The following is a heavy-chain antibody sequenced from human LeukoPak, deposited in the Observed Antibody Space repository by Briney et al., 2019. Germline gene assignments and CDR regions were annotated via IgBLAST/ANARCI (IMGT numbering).Heavy chain of an antibody. CDR3: AADYYDSSGYLSGFPDY. J-gene: IGHJ4*02. D-gene: IGHD3-22*01. CDR2: FDPEDGET. CDR1: GYTLTELS. V-gene: IGHV1-24*01. Sequence: ASVKVSCKVSGYTLTELSMHWVRQAPGKGLEWMGGFDPEDGETIYAQKFQGRVTMTEDTSTDTAYMELSSLRSEDTAVYYCAADYYDSSGYLSGFPDYWGQGTLVTVSS.